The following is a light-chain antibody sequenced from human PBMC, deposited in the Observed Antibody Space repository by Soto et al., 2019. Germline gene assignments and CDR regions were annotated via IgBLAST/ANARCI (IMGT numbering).Light chain of an antibody. CDR1: QSVSNNY. J-gene: IGKJ1*01. CDR2: GAS. CDR3: QQYGSSGT. Sequence: EIVFAQSPATLSFSPGERGTLSFRASQSVSNNYLAWYQQKPGQAPRLLIYGASNRATGIPDRFSGSGSGTDFTLTISRLEPEDFAVYYCQQYGSSGTFGQGTKVDIK. V-gene: IGKV3-20*01.